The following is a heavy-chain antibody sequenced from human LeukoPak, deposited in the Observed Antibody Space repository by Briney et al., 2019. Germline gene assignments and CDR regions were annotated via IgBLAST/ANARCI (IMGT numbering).Heavy chain of an antibody. CDR1: GFTFSSYS. CDR3: ARSPAARPYYFDY. Sequence: GGSLRLSCAPSGFTFSSYSMNWVRQAPGKGLEWVSSISSSSSYIYYADSVKGRFTISRDNAKNSLYLQMNSLRAEDTAVYYCARSPAARPYYFDYWGQGTLVTVSS. J-gene: IGHJ4*02. V-gene: IGHV3-21*01. CDR2: ISSSSSYI. D-gene: IGHD6-6*01.